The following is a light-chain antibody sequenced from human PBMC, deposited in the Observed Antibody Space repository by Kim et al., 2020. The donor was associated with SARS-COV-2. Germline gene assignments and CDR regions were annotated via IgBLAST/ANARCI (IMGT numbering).Light chain of an antibody. CDR1: QSVSSSY. CDR2: GAS. CDR3: QQYGSPRWT. V-gene: IGKV3-20*01. Sequence: SPGERATLSCRASQSVSSSYLAWYQQKPGQAPRLLIYGASSRATGIPDRFSGSGSGTDFTLTISRLEPEDFAVYYCQQYGSPRWTFGQGTKVDIK. J-gene: IGKJ1*01.